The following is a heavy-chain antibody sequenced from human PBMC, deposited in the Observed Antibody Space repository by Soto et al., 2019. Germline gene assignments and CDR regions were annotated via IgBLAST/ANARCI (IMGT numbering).Heavy chain of an antibody. Sequence: GASVKVSCKASGYTFTSYGISWVRQAPGQGLEWMGCFDPEDGETIYAQKFQGRVTMTEDTSTDTAYMELSSLRSEDTAVYYCATGVSSSWYIFDYWGQGTLVTVSS. CDR1: GYTFTSYG. CDR3: ATGVSSSWYIFDY. CDR2: FDPEDGET. J-gene: IGHJ4*02. D-gene: IGHD6-13*01. V-gene: IGHV1-24*01.